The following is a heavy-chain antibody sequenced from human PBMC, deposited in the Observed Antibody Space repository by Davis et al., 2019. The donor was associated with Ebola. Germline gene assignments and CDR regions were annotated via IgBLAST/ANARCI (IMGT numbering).Heavy chain of an antibody. D-gene: IGHD1-26*01. CDR3: AKAGGIVGATSDY. Sequence: GESLKISCAASGFTFSSYAMSWVRQAPGKGPEWVSAISGSGGSTYYADSVKGRFTISRDNSKNTLYLQMNSLRAEDTAVYYCAKAGGIVGATSDYWGQGTLVTVSS. J-gene: IGHJ4*02. CDR2: ISGSGGST. CDR1: GFTFSSYA. V-gene: IGHV3-23*01.